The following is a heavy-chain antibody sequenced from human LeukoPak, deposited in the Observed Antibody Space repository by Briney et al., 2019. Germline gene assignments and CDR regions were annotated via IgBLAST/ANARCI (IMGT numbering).Heavy chain of an antibody. V-gene: IGHV3-74*01. J-gene: IGHJ4*02. Sequence: GGSLRLSCAASGFTFSSYWMHWVRQALGKGLVWVSRINSDGSSTSYADSVKGRFTISRDNAKNTLYLQMNSLRAEDTAVYYCARGPRAVAGTVDYWGQGTLVTVSS. CDR3: ARGPRAVAGTVDY. CDR2: INSDGSST. CDR1: GFTFSSYW. D-gene: IGHD6-19*01.